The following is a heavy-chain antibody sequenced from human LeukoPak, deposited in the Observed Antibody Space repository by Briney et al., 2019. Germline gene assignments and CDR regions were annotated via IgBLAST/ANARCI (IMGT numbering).Heavy chain of an antibody. J-gene: IGHJ4*02. Sequence: PSETLSLTXTVSGGSISSSSYYWGWIRQPPGKGLEWIGSIYYSGSTYYNPSLKSRVTISVDTSKNQFSLKLSSVTAADTAVYYCARPYSGSFDYWGQGTLVTVSS. CDR2: IYYSGST. D-gene: IGHD1-26*01. V-gene: IGHV4-39*01. CDR1: GGSISSSSYY. CDR3: ARPYSGSFDY.